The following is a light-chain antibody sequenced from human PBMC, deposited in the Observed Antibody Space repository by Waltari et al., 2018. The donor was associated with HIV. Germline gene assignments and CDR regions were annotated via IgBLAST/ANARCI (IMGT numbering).Light chain of an antibody. CDR2: DDT. J-gene: IGLJ3*02. Sequence: SYVLTQPPSVSVAPGQTARITCGGNKLRRTSVPWYQQKPGQASVLVVYDDTDRPSGIHERFSGSNSGNTATLAISRVEAGDEADYYCQVWDSSIEVVFGGGTNLTVL. V-gene: IGLV3-21*02. CDR3: QVWDSSIEVV. CDR1: KLRRTS.